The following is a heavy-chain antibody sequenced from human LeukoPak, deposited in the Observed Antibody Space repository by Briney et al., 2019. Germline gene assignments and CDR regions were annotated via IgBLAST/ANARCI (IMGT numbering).Heavy chain of an antibody. D-gene: IGHD3-10*01. Sequence: SETLSLTCTVSGGSLSSYYWTWLRQPPGKGLEWLGYIYYSGSTNYNPTLKSRVTISVDTSKNQFSLKLSSVTAADTAVYYCARGKVRGVRFDYWGQGTLVTVSS. V-gene: IGHV4-59*01. CDR1: GGSLSSYY. CDR2: IYYSGST. J-gene: IGHJ4*02. CDR3: ARGKVRGVRFDY.